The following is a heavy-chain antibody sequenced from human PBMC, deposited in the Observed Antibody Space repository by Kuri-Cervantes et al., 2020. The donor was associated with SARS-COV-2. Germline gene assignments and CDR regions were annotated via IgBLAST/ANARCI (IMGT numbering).Heavy chain of an antibody. CDR1: GVSISPYQ. V-gene: IGHV4-59*01. J-gene: IGHJ4*02. Sequence: SETLSLTCTVSGVSISPYQWSWIRQPPGGGLEWIGYISYTGSAHYNPSLRSRVTISVDTSKNQFSLNLSFATAADTAVYCCARDTPDGVDHWGQGALVTVSS. CDR2: ISYTGSA. D-gene: IGHD3-10*01. CDR3: ARDTPDGVDH.